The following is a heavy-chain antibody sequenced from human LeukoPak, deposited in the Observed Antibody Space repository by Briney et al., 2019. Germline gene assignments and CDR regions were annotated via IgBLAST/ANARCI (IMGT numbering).Heavy chain of an antibody. CDR3: ATPITIFGVVPPDY. V-gene: IGHV3-30-3*01. D-gene: IGHD3-3*01. Sequence: PGESLRLSCAASGFTFSSYAMHWVRQAPGKGLEWVAVISYDGSNKYYADSVKGRFTISRDNSKNTLYLQMYSLRAEDTAVYYCATPITIFGVVPPDYWGQGTLVTVSS. J-gene: IGHJ4*02. CDR2: ISYDGSNK. CDR1: GFTFSSYA.